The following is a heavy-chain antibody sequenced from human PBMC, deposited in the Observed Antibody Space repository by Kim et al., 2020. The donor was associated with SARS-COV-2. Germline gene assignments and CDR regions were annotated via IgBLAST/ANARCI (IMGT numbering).Heavy chain of an antibody. Sequence: GGSLRLSCAASGFTFSNAWMNWVRQAPGKGLEWVGRIKSKTDGGTTDYAAPVKGRFTIPRDDSKNTLYLQMNSLKTEDTAVYYCTTLQMATIFLDYWGQGTLVTVSS. J-gene: IGHJ4*02. D-gene: IGHD5-12*01. CDR2: IKSKTDGGTT. V-gene: IGHV3-15*01. CDR1: GFTFSNAW. CDR3: TTLQMATIFLDY.